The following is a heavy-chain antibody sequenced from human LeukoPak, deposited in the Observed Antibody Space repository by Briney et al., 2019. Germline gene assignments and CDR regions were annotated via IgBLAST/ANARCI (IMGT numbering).Heavy chain of an antibody. V-gene: IGHV3-23*01. D-gene: IGHD3-10*01. CDR1: GFTFSSYA. CDR2: ISGSGGST. CDR3: AKDLVTGSLDY. J-gene: IGHJ4*02. Sequence: GGSLRLSCAASGFTFSSYAMSWVRQAPGKGLEWVSSISGSGGSTYYADSVKGRFTISRANSENTLYVQMNSLRAEDTAVYYCAKDLVTGSLDYWGQGTLVTVSS.